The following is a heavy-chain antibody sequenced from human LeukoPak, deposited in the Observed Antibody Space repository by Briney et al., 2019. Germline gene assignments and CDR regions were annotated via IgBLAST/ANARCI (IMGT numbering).Heavy chain of an antibody. CDR3: ARTLGYSSGWYDY. J-gene: IGHJ4*02. CDR1: GYIFSRYY. D-gene: IGHD6-19*01. Sequence: GASVKVSCKASGYIFSRYYMHWIRQAPGQGLEWMGIIHPGGGRASYAQKFQGRVTMTRDTSTSTVNMELSSLRSEDTAVYYCARTLGYSSGWYDYWGQGTLVTVSS. CDR2: IHPGGGRA. V-gene: IGHV1-46*01.